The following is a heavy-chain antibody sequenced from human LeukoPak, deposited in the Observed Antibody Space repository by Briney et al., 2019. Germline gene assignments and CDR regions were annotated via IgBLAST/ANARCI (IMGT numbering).Heavy chain of an antibody. CDR2: IWYDGSNK. D-gene: IGHD3-10*01. CDR1: GFTFSSYA. V-gene: IGHV3-33*08. Sequence: GGSLRLSCAASGFTFSSYAVHWVRQAPGKGLEWVAVIWYDGSNKYYADSVKGRFTISRDNSKNTLYLQMNSLRAEDTAVYYCARESYSAFDYWGQGTLVTVSS. J-gene: IGHJ4*02. CDR3: ARESYSAFDY.